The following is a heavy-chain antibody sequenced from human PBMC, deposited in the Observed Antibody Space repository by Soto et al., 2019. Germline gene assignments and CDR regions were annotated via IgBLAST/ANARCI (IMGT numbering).Heavy chain of an antibody. V-gene: IGHV3-7*04. Sequence: EVQLVESGGGLVQHGGSLRLSCAATGFTFSSYWMTCVRQAPGKGLEWVDNINQDGSEKLYVDSVKGRFTISRDNAKNSRDRRLHSMGAEYTAEYYGARGAGNCFRGVVGAGAIWCQGTMVTVSS. J-gene: IGHJ3*02. CDR2: INQDGSEK. CDR3: ARGAGNCFRGVVGAGAI. CDR1: GFTFSSYW. D-gene: IGHD2-15*01.